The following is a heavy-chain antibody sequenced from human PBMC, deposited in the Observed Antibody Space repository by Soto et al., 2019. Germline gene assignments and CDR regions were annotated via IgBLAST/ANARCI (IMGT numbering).Heavy chain of an antibody. D-gene: IGHD2-8*01. CDR3: ARDRDIVLMVHALNPRYYFDY. Sequence: ASVKVSCKASGYTFTSYYMHRVRQAPGQGLEWMGIINPSGGSTSYAQKFQGRVTMTRDTSTSTVYMELSSLRSEDTAVYYCARDRDIVLMVHALNPRYYFDYWGQGTLVTVSS. J-gene: IGHJ4*02. CDR1: GYTFTSYY. CDR2: INPSGGST. V-gene: IGHV1-46*01.